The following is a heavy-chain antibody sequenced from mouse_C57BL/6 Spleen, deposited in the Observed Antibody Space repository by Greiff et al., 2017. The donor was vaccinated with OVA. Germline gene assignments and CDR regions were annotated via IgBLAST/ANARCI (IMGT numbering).Heavy chain of an antibody. CDR1: GFNIKDYY. Sequence: VQLQQSGAELVQPGASVKLSCTASGFNIKDYYMHWVKQRTEQGLEWIGRIDPEDGETKYAPKFQGKATITADTSSNTAYLQLSRLTSEDTAVYYSASDDYAVYHNDAMDYWGEGTSVTVSS. V-gene: IGHV14-2*01. D-gene: IGHD2-4*01. CDR3: ASDDYAVYHNDAMDY. J-gene: IGHJ4*01. CDR2: IDPEDGET.